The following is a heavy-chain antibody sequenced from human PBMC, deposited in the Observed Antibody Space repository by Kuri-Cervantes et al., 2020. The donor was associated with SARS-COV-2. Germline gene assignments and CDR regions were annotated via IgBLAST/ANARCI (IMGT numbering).Heavy chain of an antibody. CDR3: ARDSSIVVGRKGYYGMDV. J-gene: IGHJ6*02. V-gene: IGHV3-21*01. D-gene: IGHD2-2*01. Sequence: GESLKISCAASGLTFSSYSMNWVRQAPGKGLEWVSSISSSSSYIYYADSVKGRFTISRDNAKNSLYLQMNSLRVEDTAVYYCARDSSIVVGRKGYYGMDVWGQGTTVTVSS. CDR2: ISSSSSYI. CDR1: GLTFSSYS.